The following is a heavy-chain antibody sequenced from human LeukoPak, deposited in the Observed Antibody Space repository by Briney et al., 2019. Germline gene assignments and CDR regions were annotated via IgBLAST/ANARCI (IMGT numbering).Heavy chain of an antibody. V-gene: IGHV4-39*01. CDR3: ARPTMVRGVPYYFDY. CDR2: IYYSGST. D-gene: IGHD3-10*01. CDR1: GGSISSYY. Sequence: SETLSLTCTVSGGSISSYYWGWIRQPPGKGLEWIGSIYYSGSTYYNPSLKSRVTISVDTSKNQFSLKLSSVTAADTAVYYCARPTMVRGVPYYFDYWGQGTLVTVSS. J-gene: IGHJ4*02.